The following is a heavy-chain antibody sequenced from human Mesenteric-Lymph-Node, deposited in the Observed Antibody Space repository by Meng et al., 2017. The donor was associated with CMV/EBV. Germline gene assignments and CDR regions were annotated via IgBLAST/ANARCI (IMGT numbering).Heavy chain of an antibody. D-gene: IGHD3-10*01. CDR1: GFTFSTYA. CDR2: ISYDGGNE. J-gene: IGHJ6*02. Sequence: SCKASGFTFSTYAIHWVRQAPGKGLEWVGVISYDGGNEYYVDSVRGRFTISRDNSKNTLYLQMNSLRADDTAVYYCARGDYGSSYGMDVWGQGTTVTVSS. CDR3: ARGDYGSSYGMDV. V-gene: IGHV3-30*04.